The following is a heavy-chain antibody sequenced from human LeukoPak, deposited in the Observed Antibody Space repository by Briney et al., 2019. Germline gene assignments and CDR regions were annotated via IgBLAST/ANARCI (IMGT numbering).Heavy chain of an antibody. CDR2: MNQDGREK. J-gene: IGHJ4*02. D-gene: IGHD1-26*01. CDR3: ARGGELLRPADY. Sequence: GGSLRLSCAASGFTFSSYWMSWVRQAPGKGLEWVANMNQDGREKYYVDSVKGRFTISRDNAKNSLYLQMNNLRAEDTAVYYCARGGELLRPADYWGQGALVTVSS. CDR1: GFTFSSYW. V-gene: IGHV3-7*01.